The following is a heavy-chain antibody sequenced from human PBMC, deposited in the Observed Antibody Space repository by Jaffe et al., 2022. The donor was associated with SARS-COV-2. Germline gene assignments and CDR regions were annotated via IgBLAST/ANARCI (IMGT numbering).Heavy chain of an antibody. CDR2: IKEDGDEK. J-gene: IGHJ4*02. CDR1: GFTFSNYW. V-gene: IGHV3-7*01. Sequence: EVQLVESGGALVQSGGSLRLSCAASGFTFSNYWMSWVRQVPGKGLEWVANIKEDGDEKYSVDSVRGRFTISRDNAKNSLYLQMNSLRPDDTAVYYCARNGYKSWYDYWGQGTLVTVSS. CDR3: ARNGYKSWYDY. D-gene: IGHD6-13*01.